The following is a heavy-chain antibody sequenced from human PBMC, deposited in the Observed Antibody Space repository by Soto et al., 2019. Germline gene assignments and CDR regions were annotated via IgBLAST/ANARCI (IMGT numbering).Heavy chain of an antibody. CDR1: GYTFTSYD. V-gene: IGHV1-8*01. CDR3: ARSCSGGSCYSFSDY. Sequence: QVRLVQSGAEVKKPGASVKVSCKASGYTFTSYDINWVRQATGQGLEWMGWMNPHRGNTGYAQKFQSRVTMTRNTSISTDYMELSSLRSEDTAVYYCARSCSGGSCYSFSDYRGQGPLVTVSS. CDR2: MNPHRGNT. D-gene: IGHD2-15*01. J-gene: IGHJ4*02.